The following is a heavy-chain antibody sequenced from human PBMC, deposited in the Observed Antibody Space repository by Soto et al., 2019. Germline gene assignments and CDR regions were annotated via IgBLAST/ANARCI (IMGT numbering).Heavy chain of an antibody. D-gene: IGHD2-2*01. CDR2: ISTYDDKT. Sequence: QVQLVQSGAEVKTPGASVKVSCRASGYSFRTHGISWVRQAPGQGLEWMGWISTYDDKTNFPQTFQGRITMTTGTSTSTAYRGLRSLRSDATAVSFCARDLGYCNSSGFFRNWFDPWGQGTLVTVSS. J-gene: IGHJ5*02. CDR1: GYSFRTHG. CDR3: ARDLGYCNSSGFFRNWFDP. V-gene: IGHV1-18*01.